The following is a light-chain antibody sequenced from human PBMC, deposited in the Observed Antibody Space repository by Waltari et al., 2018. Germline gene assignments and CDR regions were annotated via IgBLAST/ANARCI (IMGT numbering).Light chain of an antibody. CDR1: KLGDKY. CDR3: QAWDSSTKVV. V-gene: IGLV3-1*01. CDR2: HDS. Sequence: SYELTQPPSVSVSPGQTASITCSGDKLGDKYVSWYQQKPGQSPVLVIYHDSKRPSGIPERRSGSNSGNTATLTISGTQAMDEADYFCQAWDSSTKVVFGGGTKLTVL. J-gene: IGLJ2*01.